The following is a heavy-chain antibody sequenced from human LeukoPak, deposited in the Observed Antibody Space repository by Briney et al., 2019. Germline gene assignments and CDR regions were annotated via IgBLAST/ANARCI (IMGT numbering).Heavy chain of an antibody. Sequence: SETLSLTCTVSGGSISNGGYSWSWIRQPPGKGLEWIGLIYHSGTTHYNPSLKSRLTFSLDKSKNQFSLKLTSVTAADTALYYCARNYYGSGSFYVHNWGQGTLVTVSS. CDR3: ARNYYGSGSFYVHN. CDR2: IYHSGTT. D-gene: IGHD3-10*01. J-gene: IGHJ4*02. V-gene: IGHV4-30-2*01. CDR1: GGSISNGGYS.